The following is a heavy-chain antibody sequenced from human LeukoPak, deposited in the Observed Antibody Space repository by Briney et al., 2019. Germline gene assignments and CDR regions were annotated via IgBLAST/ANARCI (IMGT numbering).Heavy chain of an antibody. D-gene: IGHD5-18*01. V-gene: IGHV3-30*04. CDR3: ARARSSYGYGDAFDI. Sequence: GGSLRLSCAASGFTFSSYAMHWVRQAPGKGLEWVAVISYDGSSKYYADSVKGRFTISRDNSKNTLYLQMNSLRAEDTAVYYCARARSSYGYGDAFDIWGQGTIVTVSS. CDR2: ISYDGSSK. CDR1: GFTFSSYA. J-gene: IGHJ3*02.